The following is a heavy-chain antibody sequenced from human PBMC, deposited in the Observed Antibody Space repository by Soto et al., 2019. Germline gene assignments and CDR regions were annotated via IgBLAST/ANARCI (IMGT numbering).Heavy chain of an antibody. V-gene: IGHV3-15*01. CDR3: TTHTSGDYGDYWVGNYYYYMDV. D-gene: IGHD4-17*01. CDR2: SKSKTDGGTT. Sequence: EVQLVESGGGLVKPGGSLRLSCAASGFTFSNAWMSWVRQAPGKGLEWVGRSKSKTDGGTTDYAAPVKGRFTISRDDSKNTLYLQMNSLKTEDTAVYYCTTHTSGDYGDYWVGNYYYYMDVWGKGTTVTVSS. CDR1: GFTFSNAW. J-gene: IGHJ6*03.